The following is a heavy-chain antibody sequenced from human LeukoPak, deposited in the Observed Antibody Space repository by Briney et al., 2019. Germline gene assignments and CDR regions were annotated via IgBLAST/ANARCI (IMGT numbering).Heavy chain of an antibody. V-gene: IGHV4-39*07. D-gene: IGHD5-12*01. J-gene: IGHJ4*02. CDR1: GGSISSSSYY. CDR3: ARDLFPAGWLPC. Sequence: SETLSLTCTVSGGSISSSSYYWGWIRQPPGKGLEWIGSIYYSGSTYYNPSLKSRVTISVDTSKNQFSLKLSSVTAADTAVYYCARDLFPAGWLPCWGQGTLVTVSS. CDR2: IYYSGST.